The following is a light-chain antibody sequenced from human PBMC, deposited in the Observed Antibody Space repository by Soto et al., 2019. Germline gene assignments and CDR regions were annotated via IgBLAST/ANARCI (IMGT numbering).Light chain of an antibody. V-gene: IGLV2-11*01. CDR2: GVV. J-gene: IGLJ1*01. CDR1: GNGVGAYNY. CDR3: CSYAGGYTYL. Sequence: QSVLTQPRSVSGSPGQSVTISCTGTGNGVGAYNYVSWYQQHPGRPPKLLIYGVVRWPSGVPDRFSGSKSGNTASLTISGLQAEDEADYFCCSYAGGYTYLFGTGTKVTVL.